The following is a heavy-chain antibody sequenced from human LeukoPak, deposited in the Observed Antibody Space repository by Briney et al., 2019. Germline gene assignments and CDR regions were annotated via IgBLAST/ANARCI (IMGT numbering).Heavy chain of an antibody. CDR2: ISSSGST. CDR1: GDSISSGDYY. V-gene: IGHV4-61*02. D-gene: IGHD3-22*01. Sequence: PSETLSLTCTVSGDSISSGDYYWSWIRQPAGKGLERIGRISSSGSTNYNPFLKIRVTISVDTSKNQFSLKLSSVTAADTAVYFCARGPYSYDSSGAFDIWGQGTMVTVSS. J-gene: IGHJ3*02. CDR3: ARGPYSYDSSGAFDI.